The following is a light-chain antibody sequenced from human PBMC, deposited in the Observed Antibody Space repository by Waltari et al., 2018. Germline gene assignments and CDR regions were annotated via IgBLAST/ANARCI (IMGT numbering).Light chain of an antibody. CDR2: WAS. CDR1: QSVFYSPNNRNY. V-gene: IGKV4-1*01. J-gene: IGKJ1*01. CDR3: QQYYATPRT. Sequence: DIVMTQSPDSLAVSLVERATINCKSSQSVFYSPNNRNYLGWYQHKAGQPPKLLIYWASTRESGVPDRFSGSGSGTDFTLTISNLQAEDVAVYYCQQYYATPRTFGQGTKVAIK.